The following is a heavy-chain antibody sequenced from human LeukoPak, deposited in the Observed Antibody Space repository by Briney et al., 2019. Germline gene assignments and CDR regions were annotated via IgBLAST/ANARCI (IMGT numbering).Heavy chain of an antibody. Sequence: SETLSLTCTVSGGSISSSSYYWGWIRQPPGKGLEWIGSIYYSGSTYYNPSLKSRVTISVDTSKNQFSLKLSSVTPADTAVYYCARYYYDNSGSIYAFDIWGQGTMVTVSS. CDR1: GGSISSSSYY. V-gene: IGHV4-39*07. CDR2: IYYSGST. J-gene: IGHJ3*02. D-gene: IGHD3-22*01. CDR3: ARYYYDNSGSIYAFDI.